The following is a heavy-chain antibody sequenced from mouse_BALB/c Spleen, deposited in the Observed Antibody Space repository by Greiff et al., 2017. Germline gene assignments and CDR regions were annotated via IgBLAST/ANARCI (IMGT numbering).Heavy chain of an antibody. V-gene: IGHV1-5*01. CDR1: GYSFTSYW. Sequence: VHVKQSGTVLARPGASVKMSCKASGYSFTSYWMHWVKQRPGQGLEWIGAIYPGNSDTSYNQKFKGKAKLTAVTSASTAYMELSSLTNEDSAVYYCTRMITTAFAYWGQGTLVTVSA. CDR2: IYPGNSDT. J-gene: IGHJ3*01. D-gene: IGHD2-4*01. CDR3: TRMITTAFAY.